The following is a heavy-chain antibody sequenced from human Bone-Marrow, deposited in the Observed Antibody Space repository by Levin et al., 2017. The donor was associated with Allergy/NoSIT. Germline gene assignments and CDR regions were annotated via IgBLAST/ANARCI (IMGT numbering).Heavy chain of an antibody. CDR1: ELNVTRHY. CDR2: INHRGNT. CDR3: ARGRADDFWGGSYEPDYYYYYMDV. J-gene: IGHJ6*03. V-gene: IGHV4-34*01. Sequence: ESLKISCVVSELNVTRHYMNWVRQAPGKGLEWIGEINHRGNTKSNPSLKSRVTISVDTSKNQFSLMLSSVTAADTAVYYCARGRADDFWGGSYEPDYYYYYMDVWGKGTTVTVSS. D-gene: IGHD3-3*01.